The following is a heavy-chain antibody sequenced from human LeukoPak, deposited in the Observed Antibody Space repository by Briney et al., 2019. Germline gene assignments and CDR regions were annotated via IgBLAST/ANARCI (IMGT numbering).Heavy chain of an antibody. CDR1: GFTFTSYW. Sequence: GGSLRLSCVASGFTFTSYWMGWVRQSPGKGLEWVAIIRQDESEKNYVDSVKGRFTTSRDNAANSLFLEMSSLRAEDPAVSFCERENRGWFGGWGQGTMVTVS. D-gene: IGHD1-14*01. V-gene: IGHV3-7*01. CDR3: ERENRGWFGG. J-gene: IGHJ5*02. CDR2: IRQDESEK.